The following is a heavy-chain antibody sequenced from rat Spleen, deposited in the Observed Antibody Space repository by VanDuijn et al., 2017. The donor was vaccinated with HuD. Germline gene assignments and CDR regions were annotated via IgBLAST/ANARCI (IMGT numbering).Heavy chain of an antibody. CDR3: TNNWEAYY. V-gene: IGHV5-25*01. D-gene: IGHD5-1*01. CDR1: GFTFSNYY. J-gene: IGHJ2*01. Sequence: EVQLVESGGGLVQPGRSMKLSCAASGFTFSNYYMAWVRQAPTKGLEWVASITTGGGNTYYPDSVKGRFTISRDNAKSTLYLQMNSLRSEDTATYYCTNNWEAYYWGQGVMVTVSS. CDR2: ITTGGGNT.